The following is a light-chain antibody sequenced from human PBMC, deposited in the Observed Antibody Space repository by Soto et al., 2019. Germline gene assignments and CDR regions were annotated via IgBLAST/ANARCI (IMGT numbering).Light chain of an antibody. CDR2: GAS. CDR1: QSVSSN. Sequence: ERVSTQAAAPLAVTPGERATLSCRSRQSVSSNLAWYQQKPGQAPRLLIYGASTRATGIPARFSGSGSGTEFTLTISSLQSEDFAVYYCQQYNNWPPWTFGRGTKVDIK. J-gene: IGKJ1*01. CDR3: QQYNNWPPWT. V-gene: IGKV3-15*01.